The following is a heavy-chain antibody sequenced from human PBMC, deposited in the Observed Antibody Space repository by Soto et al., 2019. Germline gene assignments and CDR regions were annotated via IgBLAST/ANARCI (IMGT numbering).Heavy chain of an antibody. D-gene: IGHD1-26*01. CDR3: ARHDSGSYRFYYYYGMDV. V-gene: IGHV4-39*01. CDR2: NYYSGST. Sequence: TLSLTCTVSGGSISSISYYCGWIRQPPGKGLEWIGSNYYSGSTYYKPSLKSRVTISVDTSKNLFSLKLSSVTAADTAVYYCARHDSGSYRFYYYYGMDVWGQGTTVT. J-gene: IGHJ6*02. CDR1: GGSISSISYY.